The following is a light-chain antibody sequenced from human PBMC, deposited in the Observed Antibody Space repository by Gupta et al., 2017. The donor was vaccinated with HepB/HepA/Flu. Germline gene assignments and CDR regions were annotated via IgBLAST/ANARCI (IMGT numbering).Light chain of an antibody. CDR1: QSINNN. CDR3: QEYNNWPPIFT. J-gene: IGKJ3*01. CDR2: DTS. V-gene: IGKV3-15*01. Sequence: VLTHSPAPLSVSPGERATLSCRASQSINNNLAWYQQKPGQAPRLLIYDTSTRATGVPARFSGSGSGTEFTLTISSLQSEDFAAYYCQEYNNWPPIFTFGPGTKVDIK.